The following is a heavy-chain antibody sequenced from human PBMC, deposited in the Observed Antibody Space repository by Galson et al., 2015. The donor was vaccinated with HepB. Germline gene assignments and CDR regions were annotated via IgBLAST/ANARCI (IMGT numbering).Heavy chain of an antibody. D-gene: IGHD6-6*01. CDR2: ISAYNGNT. CDR3: ARDLGIAARPSYNWFDP. Sequence: SVKVSCKASGYTFTSYGISWVRQAPGQGLEWMGWISAYNGNTNYAQKLQGRVTMTTDTPTSTAYMELRSLRSDDTAVYYCARDLGIAARPSYNWFDPWGQGTLVTVSS. V-gene: IGHV1-18*01. J-gene: IGHJ5*02. CDR1: GYTFTSYG.